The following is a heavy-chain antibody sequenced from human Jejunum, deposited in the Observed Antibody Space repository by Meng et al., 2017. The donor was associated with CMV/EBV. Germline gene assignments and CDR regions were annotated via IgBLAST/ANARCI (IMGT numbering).Heavy chain of an antibody. CDR3: ARDFKGWLYFFVS. D-gene: IGHD6-19*01. CDR2: IYSSGST. J-gene: IGHJ4*02. Sequence: QVQLQQWGAGLLKPSETLSLTCAVYGGSFSAYYWSWIRQPPGKGLEWIGTIYSSGSTSYNPSLKSRVTISVDTSNNQFSLTLTSVTAADTAVYYCARDFKGWLYFFVSWGSGTLVTVAS. V-gene: IGHV4-34*01. CDR1: GGSFSAYY.